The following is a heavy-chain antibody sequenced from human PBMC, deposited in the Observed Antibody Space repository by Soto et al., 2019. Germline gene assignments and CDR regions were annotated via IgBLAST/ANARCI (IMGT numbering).Heavy chain of an antibody. Sequence: SVKVSCKASGGTFSSYTISWVRQAPGQGLEWMGRIIPILGIANYAQKFQGRVTITADKSTSTAYMELSSLRSEDTAVYFCARADYYDSSGSYHDCWGQGTLVTVSS. D-gene: IGHD3-22*01. CDR3: ARADYYDSSGSYHDC. CDR2: IIPILGIA. J-gene: IGHJ4*02. V-gene: IGHV1-69*02. CDR1: GGTFSSYT.